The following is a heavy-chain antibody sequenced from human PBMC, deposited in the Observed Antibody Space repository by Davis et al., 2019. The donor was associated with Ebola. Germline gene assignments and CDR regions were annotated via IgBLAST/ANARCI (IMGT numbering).Heavy chain of an antibody. CDR1: GFTFSDSP. V-gene: IGHV3-73*01. CDR3: LHANDYDYNGMDV. J-gene: IGHJ6*02. Sequence: PGGSLRLSCAASGFTFSDSPIHWVRQASGKGLEWVGRVGGKPINYATLYAASLKGRFAISRDDSKNAAYLQMHSLKTEDTAVYYCLHANDYDYNGMDVWGQGTTVTVSS. CDR2: VGGKPINYAT.